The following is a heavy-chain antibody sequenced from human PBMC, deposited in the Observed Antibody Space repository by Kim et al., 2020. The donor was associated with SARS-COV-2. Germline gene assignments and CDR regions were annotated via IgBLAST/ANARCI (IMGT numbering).Heavy chain of an antibody. D-gene: IGHD6-13*01. J-gene: IGHJ6*02. V-gene: IGHV3-15*01. Sequence: APVKGRFTISRDDSKNTLYLQMNSLKTEDTAVYYCTTDSIAAAGIYGMDVWGQGTTVTVSS. CDR3: TTDSIAAAGIYGMDV.